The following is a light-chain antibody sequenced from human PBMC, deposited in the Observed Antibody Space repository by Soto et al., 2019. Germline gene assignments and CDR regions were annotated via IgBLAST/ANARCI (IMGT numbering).Light chain of an antibody. V-gene: IGKV1-5*03. J-gene: IGKJ1*01. CDR2: KAS. Sequence: DINITQSPFTLAASVGDRVTITCRASQSIDIWLAWYQQKPGKVPELLIYKASSLESGVPSRFSGSGSGTEFTLTISTLQPDDFATYYCQQYNGFSRTFGQGTKVDIK. CDR1: QSIDIW. CDR3: QQYNGFSRT.